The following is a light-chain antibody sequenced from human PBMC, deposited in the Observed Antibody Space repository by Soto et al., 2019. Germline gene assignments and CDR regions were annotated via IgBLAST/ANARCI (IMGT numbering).Light chain of an antibody. Sequence: DIQMTQSPSTQSASVGDRVTITCRASQSISSWLAWYQQKPGKAPKLLIYKASSLESGVPSRFSGSGSGTEFTLTISSLQPDDFATYYCQQYNSYSGFGGGTKVEIK. CDR3: QQYNSYSG. CDR1: QSISSW. J-gene: IGKJ4*02. CDR2: KAS. V-gene: IGKV1-5*03.